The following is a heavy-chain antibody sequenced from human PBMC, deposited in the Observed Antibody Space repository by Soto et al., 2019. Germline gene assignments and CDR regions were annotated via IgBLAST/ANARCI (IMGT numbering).Heavy chain of an antibody. CDR3: ARGPLYYDFSSGWFDP. J-gene: IGHJ5*02. CDR2: INAGNGNT. CDR1: GYTFTSYA. Sequence: GASVKVSCKASGYTFTSYAMHWVRQAPGQRLEWMGWINAGNGNTKYSQKFQGRVTITRDTSASTAYMELSSLRSEDTAVYYCARGPLYYDFSSGWFDPWGQGTLVTVSS. V-gene: IGHV1-3*01. D-gene: IGHD3-3*01.